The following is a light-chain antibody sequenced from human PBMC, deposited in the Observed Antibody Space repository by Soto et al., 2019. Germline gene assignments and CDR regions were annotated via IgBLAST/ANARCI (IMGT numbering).Light chain of an antibody. CDR1: QSVSST. V-gene: IGKV3D-15*01. J-gene: IGKJ4*02. CDR3: QQHYKRPPLT. Sequence: EIVMTQSPTILSVSPGERATLSCRASQSVSSTLAWYQQKPGQPPRLLMYGVYTRAPGTTARFSGSGSAREYTLTIISLQSEDSAVYYCQQHYKRPPLTFGEGTKVEIK. CDR2: GVY.